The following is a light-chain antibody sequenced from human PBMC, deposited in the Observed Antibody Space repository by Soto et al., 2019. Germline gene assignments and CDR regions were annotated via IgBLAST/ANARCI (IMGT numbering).Light chain of an antibody. Sequence: QSVLTQPPSVSGAPGQGVTISCTGSSSNIGSGYDVHWYQQFPGTAPKLLIYGNTNRPSGVPDRFSGSKSGTSASLAITGLQAEDEAVYYCSSYTSTSTRVFGTGTKVTVL. CDR1: SSNIGSGYD. J-gene: IGLJ1*01. V-gene: IGLV1-40*01. CDR2: GNT. CDR3: SSYTSTSTRV.